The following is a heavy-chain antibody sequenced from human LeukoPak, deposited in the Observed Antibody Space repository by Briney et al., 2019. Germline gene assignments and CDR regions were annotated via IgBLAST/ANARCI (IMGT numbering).Heavy chain of an antibody. J-gene: IGHJ4*02. CDR3: ARDRSVRSGYYGY. CDR2: INPNSGGT. D-gene: IGHD3-3*01. V-gene: IGHV1-2*02. Sequence: ASVKVSCKASGYTFTGYYMHWVRQAPGQGLEWMGWINPNSGGTNYAQKFQGRVTMTRDTSISTAYMELSRLRSDDTAVYYCARDRSVRSGYYGYWGQGTLVPVSS. CDR1: GYTFTGYY.